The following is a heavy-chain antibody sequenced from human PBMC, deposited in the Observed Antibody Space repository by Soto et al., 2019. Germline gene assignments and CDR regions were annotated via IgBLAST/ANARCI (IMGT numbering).Heavy chain of an antibody. CDR2: INPIFGTA. J-gene: IGHJ1*01. CDR1: GGTFSTYP. CDR3: ARLRASNYEAYQH. Sequence: QVQLVQSGAEVKKPGSSVKVSCKASGGTFSTYPISWVRQAPGQGLEWMGGINPIFGTANYAQKLQGRVTTTADESTTPASMQLSSLRSDDTAVYYCARLRASNYEAYQHWGQGTLVTVSS. D-gene: IGHD4-4*01. V-gene: IGHV1-69*12.